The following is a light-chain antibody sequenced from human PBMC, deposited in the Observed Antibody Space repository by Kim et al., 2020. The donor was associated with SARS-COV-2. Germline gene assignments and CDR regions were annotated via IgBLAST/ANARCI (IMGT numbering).Light chain of an antibody. J-gene: IGKJ1*01. Sequence: DIQMTQSPSSLSASVRDRVTITCRASEDIRNDLGWHQQISGKAPKRLIYAASSLQSGVPSRFSGSGSGTEFTLTISSLQPEDFATYYCLQYNTFPWTFGQGTKVDIK. CDR1: EDIRND. V-gene: IGKV1-17*01. CDR2: AAS. CDR3: LQYNTFPWT.